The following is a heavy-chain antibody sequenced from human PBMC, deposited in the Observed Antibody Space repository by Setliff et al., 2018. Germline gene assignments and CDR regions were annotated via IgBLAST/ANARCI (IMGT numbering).Heavy chain of an antibody. CDR2: IGNIGTKI. D-gene: IGHD2-15*01. V-gene: IGHV3-48*03. CDR3: ARGGNLIYYFDY. CDR1: GFRFSDYE. J-gene: IGHJ4*02. Sequence: PGGSLRLSCAASGFRFSDYEMNWVRQAPGKGLEWVSYIGNIGTKIYYTDSVKGRFTVSRDNSKNTLYLQMNSLRAEDTAVYYCARGGNLIYYFDYWGQGTLVTVSS.